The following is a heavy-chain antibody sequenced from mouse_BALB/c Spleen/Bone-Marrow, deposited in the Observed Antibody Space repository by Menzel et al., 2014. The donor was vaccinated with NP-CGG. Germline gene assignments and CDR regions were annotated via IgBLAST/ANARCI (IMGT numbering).Heavy chain of an antibody. J-gene: IGHJ3*01. Sequence: EVKLVESGGGLVKPGGSLKLSCAASGFAFSNYDMSWVRQTPEKRLEWVAYISSGGGSTYYLDTVKGRFTISRDFAKNTLYLQMSSLKSEDTVMYYCARHRGDWGTGFAYWGQGTLVTVSA. D-gene: IGHD4-1*01. CDR2: ISSGGGST. V-gene: IGHV5-12-1*01. CDR3: ARHRGDWGTGFAY. CDR1: GFAFSNYD.